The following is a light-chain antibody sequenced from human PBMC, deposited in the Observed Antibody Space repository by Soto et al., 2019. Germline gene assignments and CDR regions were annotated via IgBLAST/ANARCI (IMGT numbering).Light chain of an antibody. J-gene: IGKJ5*01. CDR2: GAS. CDR1: QSVSSR. V-gene: IGKV3D-20*02. Sequence: EIVLTQSPGTLSLSPGERATLSCRASQSVSSRLAWYQQRPGQAPRLLISGASSRATGIPDRFSGSGSGTDFTLTISSLEPEDSAVYYCQQRHMWPITFGQGTRLEIK. CDR3: QQRHMWPIT.